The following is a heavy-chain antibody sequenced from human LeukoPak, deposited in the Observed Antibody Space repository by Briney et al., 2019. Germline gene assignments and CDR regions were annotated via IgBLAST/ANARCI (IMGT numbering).Heavy chain of an antibody. CDR3: AKDDRGNEAPFDY. V-gene: IGHV3-30-3*01. J-gene: IGHJ4*02. CDR2: ISYHGNNK. CDR1: GFTFSSYA. Sequence: GGSLRLSCAASGFTFSSYAMHWVRQAPGKGLEWVAVISYHGNNKYYADSVKGRFTISRDNSKNTLHLQMNSLRAEDTAVYYCAKDDRGNEAPFDYWGQGTLVTVSS.